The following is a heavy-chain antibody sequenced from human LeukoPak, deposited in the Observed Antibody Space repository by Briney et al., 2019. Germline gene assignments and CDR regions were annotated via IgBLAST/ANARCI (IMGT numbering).Heavy chain of an antibody. CDR2: ISAYRGNT. D-gene: IGHD2-2*01. CDR3: AREGPDCSSTSCYYYYMDV. V-gene: IGHV1-18*01. Sequence: APVKVSCKASGYSFTTFGISWVRQAPGQGLEWMGWISAYRGNTNYVQKLQGRVTMTTDTSTSTAYMELRSLRSDDTAVYYCAREGPDCSSTSCYYYYMDVWGKGTTVTISS. CDR1: GYSFTTFG. J-gene: IGHJ6*03.